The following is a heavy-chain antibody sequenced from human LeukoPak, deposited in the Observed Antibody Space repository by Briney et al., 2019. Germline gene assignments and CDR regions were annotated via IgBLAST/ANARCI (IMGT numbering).Heavy chain of an antibody. V-gene: IGHV1-46*01. CDR1: GGTFSSYA. CDR2: INPSGGST. J-gene: IGHJ4*02. CDR3: ARVNFGVPAGGFDY. Sequence: ASVKVSCKASGGTFSSYAISWVRQAPGQGLEWMGIINPSGGSTSYAQKFQGRVTMTRDTSTSTVYMELSSLRSEDTAVYYCARVNFGVPAGGFDYWGQGTLVIVSS. D-gene: IGHD2-2*01.